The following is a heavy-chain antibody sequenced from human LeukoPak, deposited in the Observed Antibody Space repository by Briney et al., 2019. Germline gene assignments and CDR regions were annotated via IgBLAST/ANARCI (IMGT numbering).Heavy chain of an antibody. CDR1: GFTFSSYW. J-gene: IGHJ6*03. Sequence: PGGSLRLSCAASGFTFSSYWMSWVRQAPGKGLEWVANIKQDGSEKYYVDSVKGRFTISRDNAKNSLYLQMNRLRSDDTAVYYCARSTQLYYYGSGHRPYYYYYMDVWGKGTTVTISS. CDR3: ARSTQLYYYGSGHRPYYYYYMDV. D-gene: IGHD3-10*01. V-gene: IGHV3-7*03. CDR2: IKQDGSEK.